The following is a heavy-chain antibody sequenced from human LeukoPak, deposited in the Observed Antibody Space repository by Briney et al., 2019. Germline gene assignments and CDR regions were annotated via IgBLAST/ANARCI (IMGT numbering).Heavy chain of an antibody. CDR1: GYTFTGYY. D-gene: IGHD3-22*01. CDR2: INPNSGGT. Sequence: ASVKVSCKASGYTFTGYYMHWVRQAPGQGLEWMGWINPNSGGTNYAQKFQGRVTMTRDTSISTAYMELSRLRSDDTAVYYCARPLFDSSGYYHDYWGQGTLVTVSS. V-gene: IGHV1-2*02. CDR3: ARPLFDSSGYYHDY. J-gene: IGHJ4*02.